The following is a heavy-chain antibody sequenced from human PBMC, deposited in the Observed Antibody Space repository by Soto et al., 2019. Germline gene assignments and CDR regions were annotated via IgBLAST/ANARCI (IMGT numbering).Heavy chain of an antibody. CDR2: IYYSGST. D-gene: IGHD3-9*01. Sequence: SETLSLTCTVSGGSISSYYWSWIRQPPGKGLEWIGYIYYSGSTNYNPSLKSRVTISVDTSKNQFSLKLSSVTAADTAVYYCARAPLYDILTRYSPTFDYWGQGTLVTVSS. J-gene: IGHJ4*02. CDR3: ARAPLYDILTRYSPTFDY. V-gene: IGHV4-59*01. CDR1: GGSISSYY.